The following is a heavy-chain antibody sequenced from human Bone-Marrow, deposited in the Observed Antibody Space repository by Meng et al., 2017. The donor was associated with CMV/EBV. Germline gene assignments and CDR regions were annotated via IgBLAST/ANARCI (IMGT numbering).Heavy chain of an antibody. V-gene: IGHV1-18*01. CDR1: GYTFTSYG. D-gene: IGHD6-6*01. CDR2: ISAYNGNT. Sequence: ASVKVSCKASGYTFTSYGISWVRQAPGQGLEWMGWISAYNGNTNYAQKLQGRVTMTTDTSTSTAYMELRSLRSDDTAVYYCARDPGIAARRHHYYYGMDVWGQGTTVTVSS. J-gene: IGHJ6*02. CDR3: ARDPGIAARRHHYYYGMDV.